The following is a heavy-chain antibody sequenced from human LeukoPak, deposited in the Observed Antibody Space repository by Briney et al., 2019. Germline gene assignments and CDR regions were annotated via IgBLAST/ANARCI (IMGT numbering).Heavy chain of an antibody. V-gene: IGHV3-13*01. CDR1: GFTFRTYD. D-gene: IGHD5-18*01. J-gene: IGHJ4*02. Sequence: PGGSLRLSCAASGFTFRTYDFHWVRQVKGIGLEWVSGIGTAGDTYYAGSVKGRFTMSRDNSKNTLYLQMNSLRAEDTAVYYCAKDSYGSVFDYWGQGTLVTVSS. CDR3: AKDSYGSVFDY. CDR2: IGTAGDT.